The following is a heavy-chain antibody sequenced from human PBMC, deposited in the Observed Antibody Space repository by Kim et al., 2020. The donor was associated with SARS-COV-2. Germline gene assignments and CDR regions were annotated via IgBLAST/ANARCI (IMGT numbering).Heavy chain of an antibody. J-gene: IGHJ4*02. Sequence: GGSLRLSCAASGFTFSSYGMHWVRQAPGKGLEWVAVISYDGSNKYYADSVKGRFTISRDNSKNTLYLQMNSLRAEDTAVYYCAKVVFSYRVWFGELYPTPIDHWGPGTLVTVSS. D-gene: IGHD3-10*01. CDR2: ISYDGSNK. CDR3: AKVVFSYRVWFGELYPTPIDH. V-gene: IGHV3-30*18. CDR1: GFTFSSYG.